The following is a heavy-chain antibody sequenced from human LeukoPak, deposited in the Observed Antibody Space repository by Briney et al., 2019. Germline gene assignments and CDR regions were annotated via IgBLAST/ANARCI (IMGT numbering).Heavy chain of an antibody. J-gene: IGHJ4*02. CDR1: GYVFNKYG. CDR2: ISAYDGKR. CDR3: SRVDYSDFGGSLH. V-gene: IGHV1-18*01. Sequence: ASVTVSCKASGYVFNKYGITWVRQAPGQGLEWMGWISAYDGKRDFAQRFHDRLTMATDTSTSTAYMELRNLRSDDTAIYYCSRVDYSDFGGSLHWGRGSLVSVSS. D-gene: IGHD4-11*01.